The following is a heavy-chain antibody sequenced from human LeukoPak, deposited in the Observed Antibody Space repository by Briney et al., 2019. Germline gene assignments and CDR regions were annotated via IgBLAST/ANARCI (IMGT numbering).Heavy chain of an antibody. V-gene: IGHV3-23*01. CDR3: VKDRGSYSYCSAGPCYGDY. J-gene: IGHJ4*02. CDR1: GFTFSNYA. CDR2: ISGSGSST. D-gene: IGHD2-15*01. Sequence: GGSLRLSCAASGFTFSNYAMSWVRQAPGKGLEWVSGISGSGSSTYYADSVKGRFTISRDNSKNTLYLQVNSLRAEDTALYYCVKDRGSYSYCSAGPCYGDYWGQGTLVTVSS.